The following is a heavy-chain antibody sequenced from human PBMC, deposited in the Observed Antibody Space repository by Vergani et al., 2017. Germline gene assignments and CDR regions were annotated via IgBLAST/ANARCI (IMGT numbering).Heavy chain of an antibody. Sequence: QVQLVESGGGVVQPGRSLRLSCAASGFTFSSYAMHWVRQAPGKGLEWVAVISYDGSNKYYADSVKGRFTISRDNSKNTLYLQMNSLRAEDTAVYYCARDNEGIVGAEDYYMDVWGKGP. D-gene: IGHD1-26*01. V-gene: IGHV3-30-3*01. CDR3: ARDNEGIVGAEDYYMDV. J-gene: IGHJ6*03. CDR1: GFTFSSYA. CDR2: ISYDGSNK.